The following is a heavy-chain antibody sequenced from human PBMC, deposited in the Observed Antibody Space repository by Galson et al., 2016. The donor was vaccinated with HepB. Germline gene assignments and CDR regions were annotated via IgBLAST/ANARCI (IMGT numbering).Heavy chain of an antibody. CDR1: EYSFSSYW. Sequence: QSGAEVKKPGESLRISCKGSEYSFSSYWIAWVRQMPGKGLEWMGIIYPGNSDTRYSPSFQGQVTISADRSIDAAYLQWSSLRASDTAIYYCARYSGYDLRQENFFDPWGQGTLVTVSS. D-gene: IGHD5-12*01. V-gene: IGHV5-51*01. CDR2: IYPGNSDT. J-gene: IGHJ5*02. CDR3: ARYSGYDLRQENFFDP.